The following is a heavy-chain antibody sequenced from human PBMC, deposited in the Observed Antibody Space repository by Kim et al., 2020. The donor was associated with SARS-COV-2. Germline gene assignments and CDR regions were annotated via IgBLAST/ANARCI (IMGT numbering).Heavy chain of an antibody. CDR2: DGSGK. Sequence: DGSGKYNVDSVKGGFTISRNNAKNSLYLHMSSLRAEDTAVYYCARGTDYWGQGTRVTVSS. CDR3: ARGTDY. J-gene: IGHJ4*02. V-gene: IGHV3-7*01.